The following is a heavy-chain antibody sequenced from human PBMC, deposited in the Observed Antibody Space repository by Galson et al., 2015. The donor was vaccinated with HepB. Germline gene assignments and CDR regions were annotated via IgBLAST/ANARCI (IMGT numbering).Heavy chain of an antibody. Sequence: SVKVSCKASGYTFTSYDINWVRQATGQGLEWMGWMNPNSGNTGYAQKFQGRVTMTRNTSISTAYIELSSLRSEDTAVYYCARGVGYCSSTSCYRWFDPWGQGTLVTVSS. CDR1: GYTFTSYD. V-gene: IGHV1-8*01. D-gene: IGHD2-2*01. CDR3: ARGVGYCSSTSCYRWFDP. CDR2: MNPNSGNT. J-gene: IGHJ5*02.